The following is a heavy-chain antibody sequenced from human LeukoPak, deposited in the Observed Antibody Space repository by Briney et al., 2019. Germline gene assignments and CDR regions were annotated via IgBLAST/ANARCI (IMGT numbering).Heavy chain of an antibody. Sequence: SVKVSCKTSGGTFSSYAINWVRQAPGQGLEWMGGIIPIFGTANYAQKFQGRVTITADESTSTAYMELSSLRSEDTAVYYCARDRGPDGFLELWWSRIGWFDPWGQGTLVTVSS. V-gene: IGHV1-69*13. J-gene: IGHJ5*01. CDR2: IIPIFGTA. CDR3: ARDRGPDGFLELWWSRIGWFDP. D-gene: IGHD2-21*01. CDR1: GGTFSSYA.